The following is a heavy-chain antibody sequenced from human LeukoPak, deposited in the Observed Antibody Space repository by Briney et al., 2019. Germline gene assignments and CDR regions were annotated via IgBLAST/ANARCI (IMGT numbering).Heavy chain of an antibody. J-gene: IGHJ6*02. V-gene: IGHV4-61*01. Sequence: SETLSLTCTVSGGSISSGSYYWSWIRQPPGEGLEWIGYIYYSGSTNYNPSLKSRVTISVDTSKNQFSLKLSSVTAADTAVYYCARGLGTGDIVVVPAAMGPHYGMDVWGQGTTVTVSS. CDR1: GGSISSGSYY. CDR3: ARGLGTGDIVVVPAAMGPHYGMDV. D-gene: IGHD2-2*01. CDR2: IYYSGST.